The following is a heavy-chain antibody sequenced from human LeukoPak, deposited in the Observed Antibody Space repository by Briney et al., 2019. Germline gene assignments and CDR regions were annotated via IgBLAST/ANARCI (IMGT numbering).Heavy chain of an antibody. V-gene: IGHV3-33*01. Sequence: PGRSLRLSCAASGFTFSSYGMHWVRQAPGKGLEWVAVIWYDGSNKYYADSVKGRFTISRDNSKNTLYLQMNSLRAEDTAVYYCARAKGPYYFDQWGQGTLLTVSS. CDR2: IWYDGSNK. J-gene: IGHJ4*02. CDR1: GFTFSSYG. CDR3: ARAKGPYYFDQ.